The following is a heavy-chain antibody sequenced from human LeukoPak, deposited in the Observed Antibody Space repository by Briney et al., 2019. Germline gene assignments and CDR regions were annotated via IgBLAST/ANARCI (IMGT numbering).Heavy chain of an antibody. CDR2: IIPVFGTA. V-gene: IGHV1-69*01. CDR3: ARVGHIAALRAWGFYYYMDV. CDR1: GGTFSSYA. Sequence: ASVKVSCKASGGTFSSYAISWVRQAPGQGLEWMGGIIPVFGTANYAQKFQGRVTITADESTSTAYMELSSLRSEDTAVYYCARVGHIAALRAWGFYYYMDVWGKGTTVTVSS. D-gene: IGHD6-6*01. J-gene: IGHJ6*03.